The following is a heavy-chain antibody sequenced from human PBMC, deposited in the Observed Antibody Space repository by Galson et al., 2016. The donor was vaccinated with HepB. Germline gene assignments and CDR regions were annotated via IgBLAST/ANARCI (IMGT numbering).Heavy chain of an antibody. CDR2: ISAYNGNT. CDR1: GYIFTTYG. Sequence: SVKVSCKASGYIFTTYGISWVRQAPGQGLEWMGWISAYNGNTNYAQKLRGRVTMTTDTSTSTAYMELRSLRSDDTAVYYCARDCSTTTCYLLIDSWGQGTLVTVSS. V-gene: IGHV1-18*01. J-gene: IGHJ4*02. D-gene: IGHD2-2*01. CDR3: ARDCSTTTCYLLIDS.